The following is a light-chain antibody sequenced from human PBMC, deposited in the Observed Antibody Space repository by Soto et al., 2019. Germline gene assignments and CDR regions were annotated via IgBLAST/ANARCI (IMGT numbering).Light chain of an antibody. V-gene: IGKV2-28*01. J-gene: IGKJ4*01. Sequence: DLVMTQSPLSLPVTPGEPASISCRSSQSLLHSNGCYCLDWYLQKPGQSPQLLIYLGSNRASGVPDRFSGSGSGTDFTLKISRVEAEDVGVYYSMQALQTPVTFGGGTKVEIK. CDR3: MQALQTPVT. CDR2: LGS. CDR1: QSLLHSNGCYC.